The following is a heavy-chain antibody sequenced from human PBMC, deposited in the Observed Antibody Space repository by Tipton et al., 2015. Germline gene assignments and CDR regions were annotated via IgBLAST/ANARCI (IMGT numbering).Heavy chain of an antibody. Sequence: TLSLTCTVSGGSVTSGSYYWSWIRQPPGQGLEWIGSVHHMGSTYYNPSLKSRVTISVDTSKNQFSLKLSSVTAADTAVYYCARRFSHSSSWTFDYWGQGTLVTVSS. CDR2: VHHMGST. D-gene: IGHD6-13*01. J-gene: IGHJ4*02. CDR1: GGSVTSGSYY. CDR3: ARRFSHSSSWTFDY. V-gene: IGHV4-39*01.